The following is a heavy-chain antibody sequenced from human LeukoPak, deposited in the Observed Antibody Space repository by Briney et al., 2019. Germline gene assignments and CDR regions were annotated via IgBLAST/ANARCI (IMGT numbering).Heavy chain of an antibody. J-gene: IGHJ4*02. CDR1: GYTFGRYD. V-gene: IGHV1-8*01. D-gene: IGHD3-10*01. CDR2: MNPNTGNT. CDR3: ARELPYGSGSYYNQYYFDY. Sequence: ASVKVSCKASGYTFGRYDINWVRQATGQGLEWMGWMNPNTGNTFYAQKFQGRVTMTRDTSISTAYMELSRLRSDDTAVYYCARELPYGSGSYYNQYYFDYWGQGTLVTVSS.